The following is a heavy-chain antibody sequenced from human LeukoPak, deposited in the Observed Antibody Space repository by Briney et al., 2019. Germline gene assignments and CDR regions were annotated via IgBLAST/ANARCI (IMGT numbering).Heavy chain of an antibody. J-gene: IGHJ5*02. CDR2: INHSGRT. V-gene: IGHV4-34*01. D-gene: IGHD6-13*01. CDR1: AGSFSGYY. Sequence: SETLSLTCAVYAGSFSGYYWSRIRQPPGEGPERIGEINHSGRTYYNPSLKSRVTISVDTSKNQFSLKLSSVTAADTAVYYCAREGDSSSVGWFDPWGQGTLVTVSS. CDR3: AREGDSSSVGWFDP.